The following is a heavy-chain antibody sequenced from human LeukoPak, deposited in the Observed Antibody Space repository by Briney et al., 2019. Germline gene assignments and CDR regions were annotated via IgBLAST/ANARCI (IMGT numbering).Heavy chain of an antibody. J-gene: IGHJ6*03. CDR2: IYTSGST. CDR3: ARVSGWNYYYYYMDV. CDR1: GGSISSGSYY. V-gene: IGHV4-61*02. Sequence: ASETLSLTCTVSGGSISSGSYYWSWIRQPAGKGLEWIGRIYTSGSTNYNPSLKSRVTISVDTSKNQFSLKLSSVTAADTAVYYCARVSGWNYYYYYMDVWGKGTTVTVSS. D-gene: IGHD6-19*01.